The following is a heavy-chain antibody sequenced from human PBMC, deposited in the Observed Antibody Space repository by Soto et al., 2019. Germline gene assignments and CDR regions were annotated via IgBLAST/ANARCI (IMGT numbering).Heavy chain of an antibody. CDR1: GGTFSSYA. CDR2: IIPIFGTA. CDR3: AREGGAYCGGDCSHFDY. V-gene: IGHV1-69*12. J-gene: IGHJ4*02. D-gene: IGHD2-21*02. Sequence: QVQLVQSGAEVKKPGSSVKVSCKASGGTFSSYAISWVRQAPGQGLEWMGGIIPIFGTANYAQKFQGRDTITADESTSTAYMELSSLRSEDTAVYYCAREGGAYCGGDCSHFDYWGQGTLVTVSS.